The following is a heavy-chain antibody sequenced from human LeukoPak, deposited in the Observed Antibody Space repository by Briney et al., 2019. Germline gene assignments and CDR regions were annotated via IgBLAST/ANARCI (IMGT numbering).Heavy chain of an antibody. V-gene: IGHV3-23*01. J-gene: IGHJ4*02. D-gene: IGHD2-15*01. CDR3: AKVKDHCSGGSCYSKGTYFDY. Sequence: GGSLRLSCAASGFTFSSYWMSWVRQAPGKGLEWVSAISGSGGSTYYADSVKGRFTISRDNSKNTLYLQMNSLRAEDTAVYYCAKVKDHCSGGSCYSKGTYFDYWGQGTLVTVSS. CDR2: ISGSGGST. CDR1: GFTFSSYW.